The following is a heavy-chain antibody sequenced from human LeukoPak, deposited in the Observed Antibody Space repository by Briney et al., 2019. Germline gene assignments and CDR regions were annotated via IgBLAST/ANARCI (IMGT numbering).Heavy chain of an antibody. CDR2: INSDGRST. CDR1: EFTFNNYW. D-gene: IGHD6-6*01. J-gene: IGHJ5*02. V-gene: IGHV3-74*01. Sequence: GGSLRLSCAASEFTFNNYWMHWVRQAPGKGLVWVSHINSDGRSTTYADSVKGRFTISRDNAKNTLYLQMNSLRAEDTAVYYCARTGIAARPTVWFDPWGQGTLVTVSS. CDR3: ARTGIAARPTVWFDP.